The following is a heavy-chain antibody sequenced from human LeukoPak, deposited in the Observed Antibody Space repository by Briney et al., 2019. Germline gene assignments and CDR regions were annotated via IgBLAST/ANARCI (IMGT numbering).Heavy chain of an antibody. CDR3: ARDPGQLEDNWFDP. J-gene: IGHJ5*02. V-gene: IGHV1-2*02. D-gene: IGHD6-6*01. Sequence: ASVKVSRKASGYTFTGYYMHWVRQAPGQGLEWMGWINPNSGGTNYAQKFQGRVTMTRDTSISTAYMELSRLRSDDTAVYYCARDPGQLEDNWFDPWGQGTLVTVSS. CDR2: INPNSGGT. CDR1: GYTFTGYY.